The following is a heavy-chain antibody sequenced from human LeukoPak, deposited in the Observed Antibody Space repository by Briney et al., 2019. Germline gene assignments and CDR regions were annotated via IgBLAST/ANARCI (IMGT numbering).Heavy chain of an antibody. CDR1: GDSVSSNSAA. Sequence: SQTLSLTCAISGDSVSSNSAAWNWIRQSPSRGLEWLGRTCYRSKWYNEYALFMQGRISIDPDTSKNQFSLQLKTVTPEDTAIYYCARAETYSGRIFDFWGQGALVTVSS. CDR2: TCYRSKWYN. CDR3: ARAETYSGRIFDF. V-gene: IGHV6-1*01. D-gene: IGHD1-26*01. J-gene: IGHJ4*02.